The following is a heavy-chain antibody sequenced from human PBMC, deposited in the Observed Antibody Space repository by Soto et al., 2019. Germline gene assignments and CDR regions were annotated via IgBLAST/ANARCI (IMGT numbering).Heavy chain of an antibody. J-gene: IGHJ3*02. CDR2: IIPIFGTA. CDR1: GGTFSSYA. V-gene: IGHV1-69*13. Sequence: SGKVSCKASGGTFSSYAISWVRQAPGQGLEWMGGIIPIFGTANYAQKFQGRVAITADESTSTAYMELSSLRSEDTAVYYCARDSRYYYDSSGYGPYAFDIWGQGTMVTVSS. D-gene: IGHD3-22*01. CDR3: ARDSRYYYDSSGYGPYAFDI.